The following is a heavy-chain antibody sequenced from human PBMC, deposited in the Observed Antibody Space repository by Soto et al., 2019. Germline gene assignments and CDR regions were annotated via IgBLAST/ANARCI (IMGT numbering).Heavy chain of an antibody. J-gene: IGHJ4*02. Sequence: QVQLQESGPGLVKPSQTLSLTCTVSGGSISSGGYYWSWIRQHPGKGLEWIGYIYYSGSTYYNPSLKSRVTISVDTSKNQFSLKLSSVTAADTAVYYCARGQWEQLGGYYFDYWGQGTLVTVSS. CDR3: ARGQWEQLGGYYFDY. V-gene: IGHV4-31*03. CDR1: GGSISSGGYY. CDR2: IYYSGST. D-gene: IGHD1-26*01.